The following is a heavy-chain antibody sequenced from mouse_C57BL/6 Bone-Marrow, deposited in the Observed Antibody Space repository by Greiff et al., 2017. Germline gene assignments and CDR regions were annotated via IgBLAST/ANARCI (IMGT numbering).Heavy chain of an antibody. CDR3: TTVGLTGPFAY. J-gene: IGHJ3*01. D-gene: IGHD4-1*01. Sequence: VQLKESGAELVRPGASVKLSCTASGFNIKDDYMHWVKQRPEQGLEWIGWIDPENGDTEYASKFQGKATITADTSSNTAYLQLSSLTSEDTAVYYCTTVGLTGPFAYWGQGTLVTVSA. CDR1: GFNIKDDY. CDR2: IDPENGDT. V-gene: IGHV14-4*01.